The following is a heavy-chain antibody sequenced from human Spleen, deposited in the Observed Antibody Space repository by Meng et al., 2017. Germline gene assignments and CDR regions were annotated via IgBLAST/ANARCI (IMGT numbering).Heavy chain of an antibody. CDR3: VREAYYSKFDP. J-gene: IGHJ5*02. CDR1: GFTFSSYA. D-gene: IGHD3-22*01. CDR2: ISSSGSTI. Sequence: GGSLRLSCAASGFTFSSYAMTWVRQAPGKGLEWVSYISSSGSTIYYADSVKGRFTISRDNAKNSLCLQMNSLRAEDTAVYYCVREAYYSKFDPWGQGTLVTVSS. V-gene: IGHV3-48*03.